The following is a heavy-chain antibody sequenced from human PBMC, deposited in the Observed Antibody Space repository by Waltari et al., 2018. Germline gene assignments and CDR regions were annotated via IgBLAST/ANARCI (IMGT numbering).Heavy chain of an antibody. Sequence: QVQLQESGPGLVKPSETLSLTCKVSGTSISNNFWNWVRQPAGKGLEWIGRFYNSGITNYNTSLKSRVTMSTDTSKNQFSLKLNSVTAADTAVYFCARGGLDGFDSWGQGILVTVS. CDR2: FYNSGIT. CDR3: ARGGLDGFDS. J-gene: IGHJ4*02. V-gene: IGHV4-4*07. CDR1: GTSISNNF. D-gene: IGHD1-26*01.